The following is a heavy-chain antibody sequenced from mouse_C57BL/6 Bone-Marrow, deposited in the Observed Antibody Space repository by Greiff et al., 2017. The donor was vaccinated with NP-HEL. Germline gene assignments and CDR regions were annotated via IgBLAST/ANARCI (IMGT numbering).Heavy chain of an antibody. CDR1: GFTFSSYG. D-gene: IGHD5-1-1*01. J-gene: IGHJ2*01. V-gene: IGHV5-6*02. Sequence: DVKLVESGGDLVKPGGSLKLSCAASGFTFSSYGMSWVRQTPDKRLEWVATISSGGSYTYYPDSMKGRFTISRDNAKNTLYLQMSSLKSEDTAMYYCARQILPYYFDYWGQGTTLTVSS. CDR3: ARQILPYYFDY. CDR2: ISSGGSYT.